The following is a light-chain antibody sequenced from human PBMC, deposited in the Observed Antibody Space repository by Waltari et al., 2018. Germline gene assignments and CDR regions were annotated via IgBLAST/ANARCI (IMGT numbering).Light chain of an antibody. CDR3: QVWDSSSDHP. V-gene: IGLV3-21*01. CDR1: NIGRYS. J-gene: IGLJ2*01. Sequence: SYALMQPPSVSVAPGDTARITCRGNNIGRYSVHWYQQRPGQAPVLVVYYSTDRPSGIPERFSGSNSGNTATLTINRVEAGDEADYYCQVWDSSSDHPFGGGTKLTVL. CDR2: YST.